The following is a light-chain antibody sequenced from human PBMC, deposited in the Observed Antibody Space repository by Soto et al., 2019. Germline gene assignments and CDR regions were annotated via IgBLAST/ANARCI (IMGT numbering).Light chain of an antibody. Sequence: IVLTQSPLSLPVTLGQPASISCRSSQSLVHSDGNTYLNWFQQRPGQSPRRLIYKASNRDSGVPDRFIGSGSGTNFTLSISRVEADDVGVYYCMQSITFTVGQGTKVDI. V-gene: IGKV2-30*02. CDR2: KAS. CDR3: MQSITFT. CDR1: QSLVHSDGNTY. J-gene: IGKJ1*01.